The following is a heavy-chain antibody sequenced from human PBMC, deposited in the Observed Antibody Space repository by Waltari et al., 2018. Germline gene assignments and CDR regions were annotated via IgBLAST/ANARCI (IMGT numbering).Heavy chain of an antibody. D-gene: IGHD3-3*01. Sequence: QLQLQESGSGLVKPSQTLSLTCAVSGGSISSGGYSWSWIRQPPGKGLEWVGYIYHSGSSYYNPSLKSRVTISVDRSKNQFSLKLSSVTAADTAVYYCASYDFWSGYFGHWGQGTLVTVSS. CDR1: GGSISSGGYS. J-gene: IGHJ4*02. V-gene: IGHV4-30-2*01. CDR3: ASYDFWSGYFGH. CDR2: IYHSGSS.